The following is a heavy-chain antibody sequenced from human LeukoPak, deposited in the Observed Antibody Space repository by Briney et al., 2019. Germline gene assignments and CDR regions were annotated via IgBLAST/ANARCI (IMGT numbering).Heavy chain of an antibody. CDR1: GGSFSGYY. CDR3: ASKDDSNYYYGAFDI. V-gene: IGHV4-34*01. CDR2: INHSGST. Sequence: SETLSLTCAVYGGSFSGYYWSWIRQPPGKGLEWIGEINHSGSTNYNPSLKSRVTISVDTSKTQFSLKLNSVTAADTAIYYCASKDDSNYYYGAFDIWGQGTMVTVSS. D-gene: IGHD3-22*01. J-gene: IGHJ3*02.